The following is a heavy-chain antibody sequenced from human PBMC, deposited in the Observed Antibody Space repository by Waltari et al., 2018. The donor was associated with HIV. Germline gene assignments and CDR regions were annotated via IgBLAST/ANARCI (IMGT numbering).Heavy chain of an antibody. V-gene: IGHV4-34*01. CDR1: GGSFNDYY. D-gene: IGHD2-2*01. J-gene: IGHJ5*02. CDR3: AAHSYCSSSECSPNWFDP. CDR2: INHSGST. Sequence: QVQLQQWGTGLLKPSETLSLTCAVYGGSFNDYYWSWIRQPPGKGPEWIGEINHSGSTNYSPSLKSRVTISVDTSKNQFSLNLNSVTAADTAVYYCAAHSYCSSSECSPNWFDPWGQGTLVTVSS.